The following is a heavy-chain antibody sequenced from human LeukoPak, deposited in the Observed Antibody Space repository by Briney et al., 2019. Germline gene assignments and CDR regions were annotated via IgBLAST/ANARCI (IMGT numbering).Heavy chain of an antibody. CDR3: ARSYCGGDCYSDNWFDP. CDR2: VNPNSGDT. Sequence: ASVKVSCKASGFTFTGYYTHWVRQAPGHGLEWMGRVNPNSGDTNYAQNFQGRVTMTRDTSISTAYMELSGLRSDDTAVYYCARSYCGGDCYSDNWFDPWGQGTLVTVSP. D-gene: IGHD2-21*02. J-gene: IGHJ5*02. CDR1: GFTFTGYY. V-gene: IGHV1-2*06.